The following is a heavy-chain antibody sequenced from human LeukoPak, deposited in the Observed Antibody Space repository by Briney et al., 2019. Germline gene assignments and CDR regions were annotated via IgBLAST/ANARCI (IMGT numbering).Heavy chain of an antibody. CDR3: ARVGSPDAFDI. J-gene: IGHJ3*02. CDR2: INPSGGST. V-gene: IGHV1-46*01. CDR1: GYTFTSYY. D-gene: IGHD6-13*01. Sequence: GASVKVSCKASGYTFTSYYMHWVRQAPGQGLEWMGIINPSGGSTSYAQKFQGRVTMTRNTSTSTVYMELSSLRSEDTAVYYCARVGSPDAFDIWGQGTMVTVSS.